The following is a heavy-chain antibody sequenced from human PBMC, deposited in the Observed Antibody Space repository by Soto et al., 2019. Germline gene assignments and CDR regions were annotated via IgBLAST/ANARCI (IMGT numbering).Heavy chain of an antibody. D-gene: IGHD6-19*01. V-gene: IGHV3-23*01. CDR1: GFTFSSYA. Sequence: LRLSCAASGFTFSSYAMSWVRQAPGKGLEWVSAISGSGGSTYYADSVKGRFTISRDNSKNTLYLQMNSLRAEDTAVYYCATDFHSSGWYGDAFDIWGQGTMVTVSS. CDR3: ATDFHSSGWYGDAFDI. CDR2: ISGSGGST. J-gene: IGHJ3*02.